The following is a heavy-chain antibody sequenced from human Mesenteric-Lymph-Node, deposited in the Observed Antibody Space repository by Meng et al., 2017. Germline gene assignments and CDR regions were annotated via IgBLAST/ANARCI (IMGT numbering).Heavy chain of an antibody. J-gene: IGHJ4*02. Sequence: QVKLQRWGAVLLKPSETLYLTCAVYGGSFSGYYWSWIRQPPEKGLEWIGYIYYSGSTYYNPSLKSRVSISGDTSDKHFSLKLTSVSAADTAVYYCARSPYSGSALPFFDYCGQGSLVTVSS. CDR2: IYYSGST. V-gene: IGHV4-34*01. CDR3: ARSPYSGSALPFFDY. D-gene: IGHD1-26*01. CDR1: GGSFSGYY.